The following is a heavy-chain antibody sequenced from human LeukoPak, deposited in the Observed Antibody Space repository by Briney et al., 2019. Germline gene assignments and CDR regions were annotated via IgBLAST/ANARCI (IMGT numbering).Heavy chain of an antibody. V-gene: IGHV3-7*01. Sequence: GGSLRLSCAASGFTFSSSWMSWVRQAPGKGLEWVANIKQDGSEKYYVDSVKGRFTISRDNAEDSLYLQMNSLRAEDTAVYYCARDRGWNYDWGQGTLVTVSS. J-gene: IGHJ4*02. CDR2: IKQDGSEK. CDR1: GFTFSSSW. D-gene: IGHD1-7*01. CDR3: ARDRGWNYD.